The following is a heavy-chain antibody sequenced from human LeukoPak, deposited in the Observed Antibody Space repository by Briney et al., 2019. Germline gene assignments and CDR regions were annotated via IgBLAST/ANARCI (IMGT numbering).Heavy chain of an antibody. V-gene: IGHV3-23*01. J-gene: IGHJ4*02. D-gene: IGHD3-3*01. CDR1: GFTFSSYA. CDR3: AKDSEDSTIFGVVTPFDY. Sequence: GGSLRLSCAASGFTFSSYAMSWVRQAPGKGLEWVSAISGSGGSTYYADPVKGRFTISRDNSKNTLYLQMNSLRAEDTAVYYCAKDSEDSTIFGVVTPFDYWGQGTLVTVSS. CDR2: ISGSGGST.